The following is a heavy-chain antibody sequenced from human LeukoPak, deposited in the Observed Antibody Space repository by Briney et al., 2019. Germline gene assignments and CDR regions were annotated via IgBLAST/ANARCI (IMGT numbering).Heavy chain of an antibody. V-gene: IGHV4-34*01. CDR1: GGSFSGYY. Sequence: SETLSLTCAVYGGSFSGYYWSWIRQPRGKGREGIGEINQSWSTNYNPSLKSRGTISLDTSKNQFSLKLSSVTAADTAVYYCARVRSLHFTMVRGVIAYYFDYWGQGTMVTVSS. CDR2: INQSWST. D-gene: IGHD3-10*01. J-gene: IGHJ4*02. CDR3: ARVRSLHFTMVRGVIAYYFDY.